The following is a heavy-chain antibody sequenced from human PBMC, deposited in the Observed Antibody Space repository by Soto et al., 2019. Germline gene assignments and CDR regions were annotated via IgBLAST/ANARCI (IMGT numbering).Heavy chain of an antibody. CDR3: ARQRTSVVTQAYFDV. CDR1: GGSISSYY. CDR2: IYYSGST. Sequence: SETLSLTCTVSGGSISSYYWSWIRQPPGKGLEWIGYIYYSGSTNYNPSLRSRVSMSIDTSKDQFSLKLKSVTAADTALYFCARQRTSVVTQAYFDVWGPGSLVTVSS. J-gene: IGHJ4*02. D-gene: IGHD2-21*02. V-gene: IGHV4-59*08.